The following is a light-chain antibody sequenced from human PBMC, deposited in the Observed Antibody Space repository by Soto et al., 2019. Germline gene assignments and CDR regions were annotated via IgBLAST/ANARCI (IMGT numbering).Light chain of an antibody. CDR2: DVS. CDR1: QSISSL. Sequence: DIQMTQSPTTLSASVGDRVTITCRASQSISSLLAWYQQKPGTAPKLLIYDVSSLQGGVPSRFSGSVSGTEFTLTISGLQPDDFATYYCQQYNNDWAFGQGTKVDIK. V-gene: IGKV1-5*01. J-gene: IGKJ1*01. CDR3: QQYNNDWA.